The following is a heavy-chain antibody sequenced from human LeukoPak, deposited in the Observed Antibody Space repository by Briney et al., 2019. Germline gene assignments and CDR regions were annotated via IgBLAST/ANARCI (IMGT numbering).Heavy chain of an antibody. V-gene: IGHV5-51*01. J-gene: IGHJ5*02. CDR1: GHSFTSYW. CDR3: ARTIAVAGKMYNWFDP. CDR2: IYPGDSDT. Sequence: GESLKISCKGSGHSFTSYWIGWVRQMPGKGLEWMGIIYPGDSDTRYSPSFQGQVTISADKSISTAYLQWSSLKASDTAMYYCARTIAVAGKMYNWFDPWGQGTLVTVSS. D-gene: IGHD6-19*01.